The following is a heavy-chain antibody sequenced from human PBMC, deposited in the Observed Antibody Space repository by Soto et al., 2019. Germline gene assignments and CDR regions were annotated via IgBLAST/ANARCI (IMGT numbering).Heavy chain of an antibody. V-gene: IGHV3-30-3*01. CDR1: GFTFSSYA. J-gene: IGHJ4*02. CDR2: ISYDGSNK. D-gene: IGHD6-13*01. CDR3: ARDGDSSSSWTLDWYYFDY. Sequence: GGSLRLSCAASGFTFSSYAMHWVRQAPGKGLEWVAVISYDGSNKYYADSVKGRFTISRDNSKNTLYLQMNSLRAEDTAVYYCARDGDSSSSWTLDWYYFDYWGQGTLVTVSS.